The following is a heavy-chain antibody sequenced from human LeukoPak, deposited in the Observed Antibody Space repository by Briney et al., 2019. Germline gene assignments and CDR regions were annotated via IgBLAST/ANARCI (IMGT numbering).Heavy chain of an antibody. V-gene: IGHV4-30-2*01. CDR1: GGSISSGGSS. D-gene: IGHD3-22*01. Sequence: PSETLSLTCAVSGGSISSGGSSWSWIRQPPGTGLEWIGYIYHSGSTYYNPSLKSRVTISLDTSKNQFSLKLSSVTAADTAVYYCARGPRYYDSSGYYYGNFDYWGQGTLVTVSS. CDR3: ARGPRYYDSSGYYYGNFDY. CDR2: IYHSGST. J-gene: IGHJ4*02.